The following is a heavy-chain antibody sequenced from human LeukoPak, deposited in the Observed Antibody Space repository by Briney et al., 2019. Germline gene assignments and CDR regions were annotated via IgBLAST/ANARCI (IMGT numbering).Heavy chain of an antibody. D-gene: IGHD1-26*01. CDR3: AREGSYSGSSLGY. J-gene: IGHJ4*02. Sequence: ASVKVSCKASGYTFTGYYMHWVRQAPGQGLEWMGWINPNSGGTNYAQKFQGRVTMTRDTSISTAYMELSRLRSDDTAVYYCAREGSYSGSSLGYWGQGTLVTVSS. V-gene: IGHV1-2*02. CDR1: GYTFTGYY. CDR2: INPNSGGT.